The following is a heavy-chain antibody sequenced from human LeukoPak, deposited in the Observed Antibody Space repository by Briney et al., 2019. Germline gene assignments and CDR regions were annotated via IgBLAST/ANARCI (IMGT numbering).Heavy chain of an antibody. CDR2: ITTSGGST. Sequence: QTGGSLRLSCAASGFTFSSYAMSWVRQAPGKGLEWVSFITTSGGSTSYADSVEGRFTISRDNPRNTLYMQMNSLRDEDTAVYYCAIMHGYYDGSGYWVQWGQGTLVTVSS. D-gene: IGHD3-22*01. CDR1: GFTFSSYA. CDR3: AIMHGYYDGSGYWVQ. V-gene: IGHV3-23*01. J-gene: IGHJ4*02.